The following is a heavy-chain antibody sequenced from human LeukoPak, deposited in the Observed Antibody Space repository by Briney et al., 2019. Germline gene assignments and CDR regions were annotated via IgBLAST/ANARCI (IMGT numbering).Heavy chain of an antibody. J-gene: IGHJ3*02. CDR3: ARDPYGSGSTSFDI. Sequence: GGSLRLSCAASGFTFRSYGMHWVRQAPGKGLEWVAVIWYDGSNKYYADSVKGRFIISRDNSKNTLYLQVNSLRAEDTAVYYCARDPYGSGSTSFDIWGQGTMVTVSS. D-gene: IGHD3-10*01. CDR1: GFTFRSYG. V-gene: IGHV3-33*01. CDR2: IWYDGSNK.